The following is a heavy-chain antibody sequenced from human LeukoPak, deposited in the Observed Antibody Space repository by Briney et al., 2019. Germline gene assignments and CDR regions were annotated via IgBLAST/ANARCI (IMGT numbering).Heavy chain of an antibody. D-gene: IGHD6-25*01. J-gene: IGHJ2*01. CDR3: ARGPPWYFDL. Sequence: AGGSLRLSCAPSGFTLSSYWMHWVRQAPGKGLVWVSRINGDGSSTDYADSVKGRFTISRDNAKNTLYLQMNSLTAEDTAVYSCARGPPWYFDLWGRGTVVTVSS. V-gene: IGHV3-74*01. CDR2: INGDGSST. CDR1: GFTLSSYW.